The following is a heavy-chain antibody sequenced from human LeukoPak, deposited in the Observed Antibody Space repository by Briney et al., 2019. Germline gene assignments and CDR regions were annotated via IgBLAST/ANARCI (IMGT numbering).Heavy chain of an antibody. V-gene: IGHV1-2*06. CDR3: ARGGIGYSYGHYYFDY. J-gene: IGHJ4*02. CDR1: GYTFTGYY. Sequence: ASVNVSCKASGYTFTGYYMHWVRQAPAPGHDWMGRINPNSGGTNYAQKFQSRVTMTRDTSISKAYMELSRLRSEDTAVYYCARGGIGYSYGHYYFDYWGQGTLVTVSS. D-gene: IGHD5-18*01. CDR2: INPNSGGT.